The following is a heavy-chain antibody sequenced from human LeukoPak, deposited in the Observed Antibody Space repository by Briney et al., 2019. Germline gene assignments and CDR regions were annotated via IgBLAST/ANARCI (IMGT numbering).Heavy chain of an antibody. D-gene: IGHD5-24*01. CDR3: AIQRWLQFH. Sequence: ASETLSLTCAVYGGSFSGYYWSWIRQPPGKGLEWIGEINHSGSTNYNPSLKSRVTISVDTSKNQFSLKLISVTAADTAVYYCAIQRWLQFHWGQGTLVTVSS. CDR1: GGSFSGYY. J-gene: IGHJ4*02. CDR2: INHSGST. V-gene: IGHV4-34*01.